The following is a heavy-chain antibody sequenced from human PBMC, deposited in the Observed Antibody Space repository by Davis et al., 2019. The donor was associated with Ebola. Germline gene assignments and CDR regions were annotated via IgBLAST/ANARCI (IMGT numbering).Heavy chain of an antibody. CDR1: GFTFSSYG. V-gene: IGHV3-23*01. Sequence: GESLKISCAASGFTFSSYGMSWVRQAPGKGLEWVSASGRTDKTYYADSVKGRFTISRDKSKNTVYLQMNSLRAEDTAVYYCPKEIGGSGWYSIDYWGQGTLVTVSS. CDR3: PKEIGGSGWYSIDY. J-gene: IGHJ4*02. CDR2: SGRTDKT. D-gene: IGHD6-19*01.